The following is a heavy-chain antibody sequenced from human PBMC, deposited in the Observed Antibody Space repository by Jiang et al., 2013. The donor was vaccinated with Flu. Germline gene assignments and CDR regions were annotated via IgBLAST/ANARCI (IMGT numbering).Heavy chain of an antibody. D-gene: IGHD3-22*01. CDR2: INHSGST. Sequence: GGSFSGYYWSWIRQPPGKGLEWIGEINHSGSTNYNPSLKSRVTISVDTSKNQFSLKLSSVTAADTAVYYCARGLYYYDSSGYGYWGQGTLVTVSS. J-gene: IGHJ4*02. V-gene: IGHV4-34*01. CDR1: GGSFSGYY. CDR3: ARGLYYYDSSGYGY.